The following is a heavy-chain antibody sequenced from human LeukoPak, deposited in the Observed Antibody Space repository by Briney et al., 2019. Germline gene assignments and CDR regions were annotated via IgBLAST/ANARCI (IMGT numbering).Heavy chain of an antibody. CDR2: ISYDGSNK. D-gene: IGHD3-3*01. V-gene: IGHV3-30*03. J-gene: IGHJ4*02. CDR1: GFTFSSYG. Sequence: PGRSLRLSCAASGFTFSSYGMHWVRQAPGKGLEWVAVISYDGSNKYYADSVKGRFTISRDNSKNTLYLQMNSLRAEDTAVYYCARTYDFWSGSTNYFDYWGQGTLVTVSS. CDR3: ARTYDFWSGSTNYFDY.